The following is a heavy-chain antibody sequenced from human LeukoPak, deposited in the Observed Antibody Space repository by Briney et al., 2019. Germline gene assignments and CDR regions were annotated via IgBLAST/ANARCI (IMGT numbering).Heavy chain of an antibody. CDR1: GYSISSGYY. J-gene: IGHJ6*03. CDR2: IYHSGST. V-gene: IGHV4-38-2*01. CDR3: ARAGIGIRYYMDV. Sequence: PSETLSLTCAVSGYSISSGYYWGWIRRPPGKGLEWIGNIYHSGSTYYNPSLRSRVTISVDTSKNQFSLKLSSVTAADTAVYYCARAGIGIRYYMDVWGKGTTVTVSS. D-gene: IGHD3-10*01.